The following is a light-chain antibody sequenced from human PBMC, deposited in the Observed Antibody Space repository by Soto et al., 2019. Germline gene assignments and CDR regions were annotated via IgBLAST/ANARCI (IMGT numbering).Light chain of an antibody. CDR3: QQYSDSPLT. Sequence: EMVLTQSPGTLSLSPGERATLSCRASQTVRTNYLAWFQHKPGQAPRLLIYGASGRATGIPDRFSGSGAGTDFTRTINSLEPEDIAMYFCQQYSDSPLTLGGGTKVEIK. J-gene: IGKJ4*01. CDR1: QTVRTNY. CDR2: GAS. V-gene: IGKV3-20*01.